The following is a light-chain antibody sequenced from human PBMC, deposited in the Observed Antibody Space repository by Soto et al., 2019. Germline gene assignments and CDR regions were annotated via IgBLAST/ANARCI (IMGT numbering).Light chain of an antibody. V-gene: IGKV3-20*01. CDR1: QSVSSSC. CDR2: GAS. Sequence: EIVLTQSPGTLSLSPGERATLSCRASQSVSSSCLAWHQQKPGQAPRLLLYGASSRATGIPDRFSGSGSGTDFTLTISRLEPEDFAVYYCQQYGSSPWTFGQGTKVEIK. CDR3: QQYGSSPWT. J-gene: IGKJ1*01.